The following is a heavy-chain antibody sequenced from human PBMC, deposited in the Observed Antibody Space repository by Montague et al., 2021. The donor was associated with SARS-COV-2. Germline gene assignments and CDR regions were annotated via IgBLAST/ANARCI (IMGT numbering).Heavy chain of an antibody. D-gene: IGHD3-10*01. CDR1: GGSMGSYH. J-gene: IGHJ4*02. CDR2: VSYRGST. V-gene: IGHV4-59*01. Sequence: SETLSLTCSLSGGSMGSYHWFWIRQPPGKGLEWIGYVSYRGSTNXNLSLKSRVTISLDTSKNRFSLRVTSVTAADTAVYYCARDVRYYYDQWGQGILVTVSS. CDR3: ARDVRYYYDQ.